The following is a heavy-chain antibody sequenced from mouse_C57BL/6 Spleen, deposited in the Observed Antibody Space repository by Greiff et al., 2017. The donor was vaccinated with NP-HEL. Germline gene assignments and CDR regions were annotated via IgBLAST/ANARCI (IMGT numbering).Heavy chain of an antibody. Sequence: DVKLQESGPGLAKPSQTLSLTCSVTGYSITSDYWNWIRKFPGNKLEYMGYISYSGSTYYNPSLKSRISITRDTTKNQYYLQLNSVTTEDTATYYCARNYGSSFYYFDYWGQGTTLTVSS. D-gene: IGHD1-1*01. J-gene: IGHJ2*01. CDR3: ARNYGSSFYYFDY. CDR2: ISYSGST. V-gene: IGHV3-8*01. CDR1: GYSITSDY.